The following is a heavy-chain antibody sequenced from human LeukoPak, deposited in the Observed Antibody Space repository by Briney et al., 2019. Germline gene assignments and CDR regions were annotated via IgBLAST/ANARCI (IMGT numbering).Heavy chain of an antibody. CDR2: MNPNSGNT. D-gene: IGHD6-13*01. V-gene: IGHV1-8*03. CDR3: AIPVPSSSSQLGY. Sequence: ASVKVSCKPSGYTFTSYDINWVRQAIGQGLEWMGWMNPNSGNTGYAQKFQGRVTITRNTSISTAYMELSSLRSEDTAVYYCAIPVPSSSSQLGYWGQGTLVTVSS. CDR1: GYTFTSYD. J-gene: IGHJ4*02.